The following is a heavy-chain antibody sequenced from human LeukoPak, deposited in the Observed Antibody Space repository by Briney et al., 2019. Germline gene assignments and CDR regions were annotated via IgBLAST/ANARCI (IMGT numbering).Heavy chain of an antibody. CDR2: ISSSSSYI. D-gene: IGHD1-14*01. V-gene: IGHV3-21*06. CDR1: GFTFSSYS. Sequence: GGSLRLSCGASGFTFSSYSMNWVRQAPGKGLEWVSCISSSSSYIYYADSVKGRFTISRDNAKNSVYLQMSGLTTEDTAVYYCTRLAAAGSGRWAPDYWGQGTLVTVSS. J-gene: IGHJ4*02. CDR3: TRLAAAGSGRWAPDY.